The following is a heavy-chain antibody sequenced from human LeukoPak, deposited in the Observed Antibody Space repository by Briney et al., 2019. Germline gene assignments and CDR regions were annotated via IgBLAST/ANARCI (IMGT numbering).Heavy chain of an antibody. V-gene: IGHV3-48*03. CDR3: ARSHYGSGIRWFDP. CDR2: ISSSGSTI. J-gene: IGHJ5*02. D-gene: IGHD3-10*01. CDR1: GFTFSSYE. Sequence: GGSLRLSCAACGFTFSSYEMNWDRQAPGKGLEWVSYISSSGSTIYYADSVKGRFTISGDNAKNSLYLQMNSLRAEDTAVYYCARSHYGSGIRWFDPWGQGTLVTVSS.